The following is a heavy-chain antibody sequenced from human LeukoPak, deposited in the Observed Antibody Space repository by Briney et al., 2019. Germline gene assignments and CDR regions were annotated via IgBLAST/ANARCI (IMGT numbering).Heavy chain of an antibody. D-gene: IGHD3-22*01. CDR3: ARDSSGYGNVDS. J-gene: IGHJ4*02. CDR1: GGSISSGGYY. Sequence: TLSLTCTVSGGSISSGGYYWSWIRQHPGKGLEWIGYIFHSGSTYYNPSLKSRVTISVDTSENQFPLKLSSVTAADTAVYYCARDSSGYGNVDSWGQGTLVTVSS. V-gene: IGHV4-31*03. CDR2: IFHSGST.